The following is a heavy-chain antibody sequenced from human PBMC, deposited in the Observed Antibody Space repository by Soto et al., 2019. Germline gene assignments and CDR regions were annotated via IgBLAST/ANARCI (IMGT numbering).Heavy chain of an antibody. V-gene: IGHV3-49*03. D-gene: IGHD2-15*01. Sequence: GSLRLSCTASGFTFGDYAMSWFRQAPGRGLEWVGFIRSKAYGGTTEYAASVKGRFTISRDDSKSIAYLQMNSLKTEDTAVYYCTRVYEVVVAATPFYYYYYGMDVWGQGTTVTVSS. CDR1: GFTFGDYA. CDR2: IRSKAYGGTT. CDR3: TRVYEVVVAATPFYYYYYGMDV. J-gene: IGHJ6*02.